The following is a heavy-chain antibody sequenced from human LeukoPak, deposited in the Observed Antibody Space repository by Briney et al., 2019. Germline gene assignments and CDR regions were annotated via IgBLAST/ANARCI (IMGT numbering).Heavy chain of an antibody. V-gene: IGHV4-39*07. Sequence: SETLSLTCTVSGGSIRSSYYYWGWIRQPPGKGLEWIGSIYDSGSTYYNPSLKSRVTMSVDTSKNQFSLKLSSVTAADTAVYYCARTFFTETWFDPWGQGTLVTVSS. J-gene: IGHJ5*02. CDR1: GGSIRSSYYY. D-gene: IGHD2/OR15-2a*01. CDR3: ARTFFTETWFDP. CDR2: IYDSGST.